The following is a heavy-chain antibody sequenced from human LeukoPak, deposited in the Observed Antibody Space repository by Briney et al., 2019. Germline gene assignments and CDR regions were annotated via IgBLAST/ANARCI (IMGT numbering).Heavy chain of an antibody. D-gene: IGHD3-3*01. CDR3: ARGSRSFGVVHRPYYFDY. J-gene: IGHJ4*02. CDR1: GFTFSSYW. Sequence: GGSLRLSCAASGFTFSSYWMSWVRQAPGKGLEWVANIKQDGGEKYYVDSVKGRFTISRDNAKNSLYLQMNGLRAEDTAVYYCARGSRSFGVVHRPYYFDYWGQGTLVTVSS. CDR2: IKQDGGEK. V-gene: IGHV3-7*04.